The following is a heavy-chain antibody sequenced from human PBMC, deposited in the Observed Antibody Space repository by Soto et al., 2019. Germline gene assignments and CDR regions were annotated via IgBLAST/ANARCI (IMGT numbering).Heavy chain of an antibody. J-gene: IGHJ4*02. Sequence: SETLSLTYGVSGGSLSGATYSWNWIRQPPGKGLEWIGYIFPSGTTYYNPSLKSRVTISIDVSKNQFSLSLRSLTAADTAVYYCARSREFDYWSQGTLVTVSS. V-gene: IGHV4-30-2*01. CDR3: ARSREFDY. CDR1: GGSLSGATYS. CDR2: IFPSGTT.